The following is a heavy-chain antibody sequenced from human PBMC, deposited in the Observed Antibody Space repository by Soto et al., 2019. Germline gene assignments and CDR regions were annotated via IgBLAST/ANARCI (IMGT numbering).Heavy chain of an antibody. Sequence: QVQLVQSGAEVKKPGSSVKVSCKASGGTFGSYAISWVRQAPGQGLEWMGGIIPIAGTANYAQKFQGRVTIAADESTSTAYMELSSRRSEDTAVYYCASSQGSSTSLEIYYYYYYGMDVWGQGTTVTVSS. V-gene: IGHV1-69*01. CDR3: ASSQGSSTSLEIYYYYYYGMDV. CDR1: GGTFGSYA. D-gene: IGHD2-2*01. CDR2: IIPIAGTA. J-gene: IGHJ6*02.